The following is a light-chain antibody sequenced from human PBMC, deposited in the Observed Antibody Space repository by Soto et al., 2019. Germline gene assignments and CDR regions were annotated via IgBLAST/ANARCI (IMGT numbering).Light chain of an antibody. V-gene: IGKV3-15*01. J-gene: IGKJ1*01. CDR3: QQYNNWPWT. CDR2: GAS. Sequence: EIVMTQSPATLSGSPGGRATLSWGASQSISGTLAWYQQKPGQAPRLLIYGASTRATSFPARFSGSGSGTDFTLTISSLQSEDFAVYYCQQYNNWPWTFGQGTKVDIK. CDR1: QSISGT.